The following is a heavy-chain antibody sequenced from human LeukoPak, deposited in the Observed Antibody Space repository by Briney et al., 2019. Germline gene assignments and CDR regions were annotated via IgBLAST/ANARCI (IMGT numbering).Heavy chain of an antibody. CDR2: IYHSGST. CDR3: ARDGYDSSGYYCLFDY. J-gene: IGHJ4*02. Sequence: PSQTLSLTCTVSGGSIHSAGYYWSWIRQPPGKGLEWIGEIYHSGSTNYNPSLKSRVTISVDKSKNQFSLKLSSVTAADTAVYYCARDGYDSSGYYCLFDYWGQGTLVTVSS. V-gene: IGHV4-30-2*01. CDR1: GGSIHSAGYY. D-gene: IGHD3-22*01.